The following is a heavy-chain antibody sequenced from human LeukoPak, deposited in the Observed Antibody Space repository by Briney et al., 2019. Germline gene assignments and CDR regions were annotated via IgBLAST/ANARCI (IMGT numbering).Heavy chain of an antibody. CDR1: GFTFTSYG. CDR3: ARDRAERNWTYHTLFDS. Sequence: GGSLRLSCVASGFTFTSYGMHWVRQAPGKGLEWVALIRHDGNDKYYAETVKGRFTISRDNSNNTLYLQMNTLRAEDTGTYYCARDRAERNWTYHTLFDSWGQGTPVIVSS. J-gene: IGHJ4*02. V-gene: IGHV3-30*02. CDR2: IRHDGNDK. D-gene: IGHD1-7*01.